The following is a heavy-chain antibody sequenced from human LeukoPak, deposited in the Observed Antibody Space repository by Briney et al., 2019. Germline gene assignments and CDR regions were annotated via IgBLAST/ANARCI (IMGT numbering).Heavy chain of an antibody. CDR2: INSDGSRI. D-gene: IGHD5-24*01. Sequence: PGGSLRLSCVASGFGFSSYWMHWVRQAPGKGLVWVSRINSDGSRINYADSVKGRFTISRDNAKNTLYLQMNSLRAEDTAVYYCARVHGDGYNSRYFDYWGQGTLVTVSS. V-gene: IGHV3-74*01. CDR1: GFGFSSYW. CDR3: ARVHGDGYNSRYFDY. J-gene: IGHJ4*02.